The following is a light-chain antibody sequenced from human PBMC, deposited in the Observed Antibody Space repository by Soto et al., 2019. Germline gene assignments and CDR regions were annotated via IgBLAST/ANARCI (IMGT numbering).Light chain of an antibody. CDR1: SSDIDGYNY. CDR3: CSYAGTTHV. CDR2: DVS. Sequence: QSALTQPPSVSGSPGQSVTISCTGTSSDIDGYNYVSWYQQLPGKAPKLMIYDVSKRPSGVPDRFSGSNSGNTASLTISGLQTEDEADYYCCSYAGTTHVFGTGTKLTVL. V-gene: IGLV2-11*01. J-gene: IGLJ1*01.